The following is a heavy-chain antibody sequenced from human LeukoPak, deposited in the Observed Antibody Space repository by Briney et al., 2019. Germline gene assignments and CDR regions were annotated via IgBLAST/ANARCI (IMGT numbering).Heavy chain of an antibody. J-gene: IGHJ6*03. V-gene: IGHV4-39*07. CDR3: ASSDGSGSYYYYMDV. CDR1: GGSISSSRYY. Sequence: SETLSLTCTVSGGSISSSRYYWGWIRQPPGKGLEWIGSIYYSGSTYYNPSLKSRVTISVDTSKNQFSLKLSSVTAADTAVYYCASSDGSGSYYYYMDVWGKGTTVTVSS. CDR2: IYYSGST. D-gene: IGHD3-10*01.